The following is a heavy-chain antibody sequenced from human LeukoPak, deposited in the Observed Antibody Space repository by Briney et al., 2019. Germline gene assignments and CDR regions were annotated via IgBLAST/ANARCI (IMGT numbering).Heavy chain of an antibody. CDR2: ISYDGSNK. Sequence: PGGSLRLSCAASGFTFSSYAMHWVRQAPGKGLEWVAVISYDGSNKYYADSVKGRFTISRDNSKNTLYLQMNSLRAEDTAVHYCAGNTYYYDSSGLNWGQGTLVTVSS. D-gene: IGHD3-22*01. CDR1: GFTFSSYA. CDR3: AGNTYYYDSSGLN. J-gene: IGHJ4*02. V-gene: IGHV3-30-3*01.